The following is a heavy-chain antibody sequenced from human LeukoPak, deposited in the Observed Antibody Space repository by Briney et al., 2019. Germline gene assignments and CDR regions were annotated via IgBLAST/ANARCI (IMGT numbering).Heavy chain of an antibody. V-gene: IGHV4-34*01. CDR1: GGSFSGYY. CDR2: INHSGST. Sequence: SETLSLTCAVYGGSFSGYYWSWIRQPPGKGLEWIGEINHSGSTNYSPSLKSRVTISVDTSKNQFSLKLSPVTAADTAVYYCARAVLEWLLTGDYYGMDVWGQGTTVTVSS. J-gene: IGHJ6*02. D-gene: IGHD3-3*01. CDR3: ARAVLEWLLTGDYYGMDV.